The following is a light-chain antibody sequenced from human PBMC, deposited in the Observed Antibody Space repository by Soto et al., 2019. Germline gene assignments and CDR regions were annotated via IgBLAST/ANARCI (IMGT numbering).Light chain of an antibody. V-gene: IGKV3-20*01. CDR3: QQDATSPPT. CDR1: QIISSNY. CDR2: GAS. Sequence: EIVLTQSPGTVSLSPGERATLSCRASQIISSNYLAWYQQKPGQAPRLLIYGASSRATGIPDKFSGSGSGTDFALTVSRLEPEDFAVYYCQQDATSPPTFGGGTKVEIK. J-gene: IGKJ4*01.